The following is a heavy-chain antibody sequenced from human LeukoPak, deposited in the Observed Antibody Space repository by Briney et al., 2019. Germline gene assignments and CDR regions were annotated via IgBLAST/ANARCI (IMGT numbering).Heavy chain of an antibody. CDR2: ISSSGSTI. J-gene: IGHJ3*02. Sequence: GGSLRLSCAASGFTFSSYEMNWVRQAPGKGLEWVSYISSSGSTIYYADSVKGRFTISRDNAKNSLYLQMNSLRAEDTAVYYCAREGSGSTPNSAHDAFDIWGQGTMVTVSS. D-gene: IGHD6-19*01. CDR1: GFTFSSYE. CDR3: AREGSGSTPNSAHDAFDI. V-gene: IGHV3-48*03.